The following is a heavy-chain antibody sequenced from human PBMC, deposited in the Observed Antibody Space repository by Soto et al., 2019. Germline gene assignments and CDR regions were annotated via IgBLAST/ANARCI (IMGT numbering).Heavy chain of an antibody. J-gene: IGHJ5*02. CDR2: IYTSGST. D-gene: IGHD3-3*01. V-gene: IGHV4-4*07. CDR1: GGSISSYY. CDR3: ARYYTIFGVVIRDYWFDP. Sequence: SETLSLTCTVSGGSISSYYWSWIRQPAGKGLEWIGRIYTSGSTNYNPSLKSRVTMSVDTSKNQFSLKLSSVTAADTAVYYCARYYTIFGVVIRDYWFDPWGQGTLVTVS.